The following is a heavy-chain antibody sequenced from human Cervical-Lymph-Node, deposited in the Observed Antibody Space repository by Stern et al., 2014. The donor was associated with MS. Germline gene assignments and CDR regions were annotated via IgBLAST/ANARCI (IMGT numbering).Heavy chain of an antibody. J-gene: IGHJ6*02. Sequence: MQLVQSGGGLVQPGRSLRLSCVASGFTFDDYAMHWVRQAPGKGLEWVSGISWNNGGIGYADSVKGRFTISRDNAKNSLYLQMNSLRVEDTALYYCAKHGGVWGQGTTVTVSS. CDR3: AKHGGV. CDR2: ISWNNGGI. V-gene: IGHV3-9*01. D-gene: IGHD3-16*01. CDR1: GFTFDDYA.